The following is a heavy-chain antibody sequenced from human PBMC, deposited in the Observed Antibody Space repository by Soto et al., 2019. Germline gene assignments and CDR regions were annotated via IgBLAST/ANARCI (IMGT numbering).Heavy chain of an antibody. CDR3: AKGRYYDSSGFYYYYYGMDV. CDR1: GFTFRSYG. Sequence: QVQLVESGGGVVQPGRSLRLSCAASGFTFRSYGMHWVRQAPGKGLEWVAVISYDGSNKYYADSVKGRFTISRDNSKNTLYLQMNSLRAEDTAVYYCAKGRYYDSSGFYYYYYGMDVWGQGTTVTVSS. J-gene: IGHJ6*02. V-gene: IGHV3-30*18. D-gene: IGHD3-22*01. CDR2: ISYDGSNK.